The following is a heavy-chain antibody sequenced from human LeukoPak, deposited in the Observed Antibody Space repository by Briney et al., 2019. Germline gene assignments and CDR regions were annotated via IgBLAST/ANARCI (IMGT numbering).Heavy chain of an antibody. CDR2: ISAHNGNT. CDR1: GYTFTSHG. D-gene: IGHD2-21*02. J-gene: IGHJ4*02. Sequence: ASVKVSCKASGYTFTSHGIIWVRQAPGQGLEWMAWISAHNGNTNYAQKLQGRVTVTTETSTSTAYMELRSLRSDDTAVYYCARGNCGGDCYSFDYWGQGTLVTVSS. V-gene: IGHV1-18*01. CDR3: ARGNCGGDCYSFDY.